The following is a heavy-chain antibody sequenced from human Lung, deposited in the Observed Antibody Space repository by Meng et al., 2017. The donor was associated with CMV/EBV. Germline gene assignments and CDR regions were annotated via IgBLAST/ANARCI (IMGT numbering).Heavy chain of an antibody. J-gene: IGHJ6*02. V-gene: IGHV4-59*01. CDR1: GGPISSFY. CDR2: IHCSGNT. CDR3: ARDSGGDGGGYNYYGMDV. D-gene: IGHD5-12*01. Sequence: SXTXSLXCSVSGGPISSFYWSWIRQPPGKGLEWIGYIHCSGNTNYNPSLKSRVTISVDTSKSHLSLKLSSVTAADTAVYYCARDSGGDGGGYNYYGMDVWXQGTAVTVSS.